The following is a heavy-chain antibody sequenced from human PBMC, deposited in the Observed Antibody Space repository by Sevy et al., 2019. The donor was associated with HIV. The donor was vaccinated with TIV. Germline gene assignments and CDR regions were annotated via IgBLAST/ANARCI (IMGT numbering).Heavy chain of an antibody. V-gene: IGHV3-64*01. J-gene: IGHJ4*02. CDR1: GFTLSDYA. D-gene: IGHD6-19*01. CDR3: AREDRAEAGTGGFDY. Sequence: GGSLRLSCAASGFTLSDYAMHWVRQAPGKGLEYVSGISSHGGYIFYANSVKGRFTISRDTSKNTLYLQMGSLRGEDMAVYYCAREDRAEAGTGGFDYWGLGTLVTV. CDR2: ISSHGGYI.